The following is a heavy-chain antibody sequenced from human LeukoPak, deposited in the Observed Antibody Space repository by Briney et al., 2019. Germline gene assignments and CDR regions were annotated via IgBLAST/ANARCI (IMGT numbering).Heavy chain of an antibody. CDR3: ARILLGSDGYWSFDL. D-gene: IGHD2/OR15-2a*01. CDR1: GDSFSRYY. J-gene: IGHJ2*01. Sequence: PSETLSLTCAVSGDSFSRYYWTWLRQPAGKGLQWIGRIHTTGITNSNPSLKSRVTLSADASKNHFSLRLGSVTAADTAVYYCARILLGSDGYWSFDLWGRGTLVTVSS. V-gene: IGHV4-4*07. CDR2: IHTTGIT.